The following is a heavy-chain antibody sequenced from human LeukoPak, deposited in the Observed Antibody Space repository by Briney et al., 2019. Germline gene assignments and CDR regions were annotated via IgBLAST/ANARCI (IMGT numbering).Heavy chain of an antibody. D-gene: IGHD2-2*02. CDR1: GFTFSSYA. V-gene: IGHV3-23*01. J-gene: IGHJ3*02. CDR3: ARPGYCSSTSCYTWDGAFDI. Sequence: GGSLRLSCAASGFTFSSYAMSWVRHAPGKGLEWVSAISGSGGSTYYADSVKGRFTISRDNSKNTLYLQMNSLRAEDTAVYYCARPGYCSSTSCYTWDGAFDIWGQGTMVTVSS. CDR2: ISGSGGST.